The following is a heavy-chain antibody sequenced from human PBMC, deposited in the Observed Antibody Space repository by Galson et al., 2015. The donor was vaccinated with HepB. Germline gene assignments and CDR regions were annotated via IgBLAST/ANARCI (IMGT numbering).Heavy chain of an antibody. V-gene: IGHV3-30*01. CDR1: GFTFSSYA. Sequence: SLRLSCAASGFTFSSYAMHWVRQAPGKGLEWVAVISYDGSNKYYADSVKGRFTISRDNSKNTLYLQMNSLRAEDTAVYYCAREFSGHTYYYYGMDVWGQGTTVTVSS. J-gene: IGHJ6*02. D-gene: IGHD6-19*01. CDR2: ISYDGSNK. CDR3: AREFSGHTYYYYGMDV.